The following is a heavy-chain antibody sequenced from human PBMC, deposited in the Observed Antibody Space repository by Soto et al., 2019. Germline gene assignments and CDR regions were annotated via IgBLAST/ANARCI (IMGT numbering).Heavy chain of an antibody. CDR3: AKGGSNGWYDAFDI. J-gene: IGHJ3*02. CDR1: GGSISSGDYY. V-gene: IGHV4-30-4*01. D-gene: IGHD6-19*01. CDR2: IYYSGST. Sequence: SETLSLTCTVSGGSISSGDYYWSWIRQPPGKGLEWIGYIYYSGSTYYNPSLKSRVTISVDTSKNQFSLKLSSVTAEDTAVYYCAKGGSNGWYDAFDIWGQGTMVTVSS.